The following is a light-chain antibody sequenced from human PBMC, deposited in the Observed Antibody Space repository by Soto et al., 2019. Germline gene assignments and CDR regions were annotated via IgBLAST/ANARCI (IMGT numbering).Light chain of an antibody. J-gene: IGKJ5*01. CDR2: GAS. CDR3: QQRSNWPPIT. Sequence: EIVLTQSPATLSLSPGERATLSCRASQSVSSYLAWYQQKPGQAPSLLIYGASSMATGIPARFSGSGSGTDFTLTISTLDPEDFAVYYCQQRSNWPPITFGQGTRLEIK. V-gene: IGKV3-11*01. CDR1: QSVSSY.